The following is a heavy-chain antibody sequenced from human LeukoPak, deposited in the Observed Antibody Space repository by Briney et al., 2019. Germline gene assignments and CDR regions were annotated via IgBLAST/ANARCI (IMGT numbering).Heavy chain of an antibody. Sequence: GGSLRLSCAMSGFTFTNNAMTWVRQAPGKGLEWVSAIGGGDVEIHYADSVKGRFTISRDNSKNTLYLQMNSLRAEDTAVYYCGRGHRFCSRGNCNSPVDYWGQGTLVTVSS. CDR2: IGGGDVEI. J-gene: IGHJ4*02. D-gene: IGHD2-15*01. V-gene: IGHV3-23*01. CDR1: GFTFTNNA. CDR3: GRGHRFCSRGNCNSPVDY.